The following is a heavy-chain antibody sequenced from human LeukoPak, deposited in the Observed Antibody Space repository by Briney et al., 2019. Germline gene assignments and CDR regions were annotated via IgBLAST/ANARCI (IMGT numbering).Heavy chain of an antibody. J-gene: IGHJ4*02. D-gene: IGHD6-19*01. CDR2: IYHSGST. CDR1: SYTKSGCYY. V-gene: IGHV4-38-2*02. CDR3: ARDLMSSGSGFDY. Sequence: SVTVSLTCAVSSYTKSGCYYWGSIRQPPGKGLEWIGSIYHSGSTYYNPSLKSRVTISVDTSKNQFSLKLSSVTAADTAVYYCARDLMSSGSGFDYWGQGTLVTVSS.